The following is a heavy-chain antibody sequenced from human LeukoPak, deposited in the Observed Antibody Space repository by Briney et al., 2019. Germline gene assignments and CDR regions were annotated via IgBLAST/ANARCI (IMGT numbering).Heavy chain of an antibody. D-gene: IGHD3-22*01. Sequence: GGSLRLSCAASGFTFSSYAMHWVRQAPGKGLEWVAVISYDGSNKYYADSVKGRFTISRDNSKNTLYLQMNSLRAEDTAVYYCAREGLYYYDSSGYSNAFDIWGQGTMVTVSS. V-gene: IGHV3-30-3*01. J-gene: IGHJ3*02. CDR2: ISYDGSNK. CDR1: GFTFSSYA. CDR3: AREGLYYYDSSGYSNAFDI.